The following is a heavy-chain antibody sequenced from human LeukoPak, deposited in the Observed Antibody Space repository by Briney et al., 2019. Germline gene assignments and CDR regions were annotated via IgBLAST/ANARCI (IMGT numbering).Heavy chain of an antibody. CDR2: IYYSGST. V-gene: IGHV4-39*07. J-gene: IGHJ4*02. D-gene: IGHD3-16*01. Sequence: SETLSLTCTVSGGSISSSSYYWGWIRQPPGKGLEWIGSIYYSGSTYYNPSLKSRVTISVDTSKNQFSLKLSSVTAADTAVYYCAREDQRGAFDYWGQGTLVTVSS. CDR3: AREDQRGAFDY. CDR1: GGSISSSSYY.